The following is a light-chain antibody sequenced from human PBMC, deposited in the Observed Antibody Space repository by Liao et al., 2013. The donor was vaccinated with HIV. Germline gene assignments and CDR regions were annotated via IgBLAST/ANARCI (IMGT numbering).Light chain of an antibody. CDR1: KLGDKY. V-gene: IGLV3-1*01. Sequence: SYELTQPPSVSVSPGQTASITCSGDKLGDKYACWYQQKPGQSPVLVIYQDSKRPSGTPERFSGSSSGTTVTLTISGAQVEDESDYYCQVWDSSSDHYVFGTGTKVTVL. J-gene: IGLJ1*01. CDR3: QVWDSSSDHYV. CDR2: QDS.